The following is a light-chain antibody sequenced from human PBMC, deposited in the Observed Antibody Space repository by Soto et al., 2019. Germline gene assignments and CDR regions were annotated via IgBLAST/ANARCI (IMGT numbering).Light chain of an antibody. Sequence: QSALTQPASVSGSPGQSITISCTGTSSDVGVYNFVSWYQQHPGKAPKLMIYEVRNRPSGVSNRFSGSKSGNTASLTISGLRAEDEADYYCSSYTSSSVVFGGGTQLTVL. V-gene: IGLV2-14*01. CDR3: SSYTSSSVV. CDR1: SSDVGVYNF. J-gene: IGLJ2*01. CDR2: EVR.